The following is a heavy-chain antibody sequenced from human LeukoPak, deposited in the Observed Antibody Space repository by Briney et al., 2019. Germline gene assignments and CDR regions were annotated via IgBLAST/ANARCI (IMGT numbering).Heavy chain of an antibody. D-gene: IGHD3-10*01. Sequence: GGSLRLSCAASGFTFSSFPMSWVRQAPGKGLEWVAAISASGSGTYYADSVKGRFTISRDNSKNTLYLQMNSLRAEDTAAYYCAKGSRAQGYYFDFWGQGTLVTVSS. CDR1: GFTFSSFP. J-gene: IGHJ4*02. V-gene: IGHV3-23*01. CDR3: AKGSRAQGYYFDF. CDR2: ISASGSGT.